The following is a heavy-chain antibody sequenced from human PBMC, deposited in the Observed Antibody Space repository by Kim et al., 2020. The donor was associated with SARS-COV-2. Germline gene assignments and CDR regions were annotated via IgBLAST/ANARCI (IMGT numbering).Heavy chain of an antibody. CDR2: IKSKTDGGTT. J-gene: IGHJ4*02. Sequence: GGSLRLSCAASGFTFSNAWMSWVRQAPGKGLEWVGRIKSKTDGGTTDYAAPVKGRFTISRDDSKNTLYLQMNSLKTEDTAVYYCTTVPNTHVYSYGLKVFDYWGQGTLVTVSS. CDR3: TTVPNTHVYSYGLKVFDY. V-gene: IGHV3-15*01. D-gene: IGHD5-18*01. CDR1: GFTFSNAW.